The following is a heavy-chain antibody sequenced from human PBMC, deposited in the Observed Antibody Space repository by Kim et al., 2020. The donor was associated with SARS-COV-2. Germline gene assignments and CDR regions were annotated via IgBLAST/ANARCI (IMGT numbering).Heavy chain of an antibody. CDR3: ARDGKLLWFVGGPDY. D-gene: IGHD3-10*01. Sequence: SLRLSCAASGFTFSSYAMHWVRQAPGKGLEWVAVISYDGSNKYYADSVKGRFTISRDNSKNTLYLQMNSLRAEDTAVYYCARDGKLLWFVGGPDYWGQGTLVTVSS. J-gene: IGHJ4*02. CDR1: GFTFSSYA. CDR2: ISYDGSNK. V-gene: IGHV3-30-3*01.